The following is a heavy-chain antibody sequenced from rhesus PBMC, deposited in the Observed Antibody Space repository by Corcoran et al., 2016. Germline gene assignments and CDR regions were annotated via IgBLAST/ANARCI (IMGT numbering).Heavy chain of an antibody. CDR1: GFTSGPNL. D-gene: IGHD1-44*02. Sequence: EVQLVESGGDLVKPGGSLRLSCVPSGFTSGPNLFHGVRQSRGKGLDWVSAISESDGATNYADSVKGRFTLSRDNAKTSVFLQMNSLGVADTAVYFCVSEKGATDVSSFDYWGQGVLVTVSS. CDR2: ISESDGAT. J-gene: IGHJ4*01. CDR3: VSEKGATDVSSFDY. V-gene: IGHV3-100*01.